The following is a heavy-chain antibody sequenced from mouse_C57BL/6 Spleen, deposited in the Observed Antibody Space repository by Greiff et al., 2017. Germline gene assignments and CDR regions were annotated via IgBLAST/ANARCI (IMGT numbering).Heavy chain of an antibody. V-gene: IGHV1-66*01. Sequence: VKLVESGPELVKPGASVKISCKASGYSFTSYYIHWVKQRPGQGLEWIGWIYPGSGNTKYNEKFKGKATLTADTSSSTAYMQLSSLTSEDSAVYYCARGWLLGDYWGQGTTLTVSS. CDR2: IYPGSGNT. J-gene: IGHJ2*01. CDR1: GYSFTSYY. CDR3: ARGWLLGDY. D-gene: IGHD2-3*01.